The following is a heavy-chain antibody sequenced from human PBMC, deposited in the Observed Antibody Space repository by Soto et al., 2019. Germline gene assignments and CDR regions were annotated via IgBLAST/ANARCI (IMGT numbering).Heavy chain of an antibody. CDR1: GDSITSGGYY. J-gene: IGHJ5*02. Sequence: QVHLRESGPGLVKPSQALSLVCSVSGDSITSGGYYWTWLRQRPGKGLEWIGYIYFTGSAYYNPSLKSRMTMSVDTSKNQFSLRLTTVTAADTAFYYCARERVLRSGWFDPWGQGTLVTVSS. V-gene: IGHV4-31*03. CDR3: ARERVLRSGWFDP. CDR2: IYFTGSA. D-gene: IGHD1-26*01.